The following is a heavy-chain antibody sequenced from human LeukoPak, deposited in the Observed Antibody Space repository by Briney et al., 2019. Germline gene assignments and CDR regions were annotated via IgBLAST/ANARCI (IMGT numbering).Heavy chain of an antibody. J-gene: IGHJ6*02. CDR2: ISYDGSNK. Sequence: PGGSLRLSCAASGFTFSSYAMHWVRQAPGKGLEWVAVISYDGSNKYYADSVKGRFTISRDNSKNTLYLQMNSLRAEDTAVYYCARDQLRVETATIKDSYYYYGMDVWGQGTTVTVSS. V-gene: IGHV3-30*04. CDR3: ARDQLRVETATIKDSYYYYGMDV. CDR1: GFTFSSYA. D-gene: IGHD5-24*01.